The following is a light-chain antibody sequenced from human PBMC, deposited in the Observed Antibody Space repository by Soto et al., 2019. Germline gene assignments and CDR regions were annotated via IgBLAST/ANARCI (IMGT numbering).Light chain of an antibody. J-gene: IGKJ5*01. CDR1: HSVSSSY. Sequence: EIVLTQSPGTLSLSPGERATLSCRASHSVSSSYLAWYQQKPGQAPRLLIYDAYNRATGIPPRFSGSGSGTDFTLTISSLEPEDSAVYYCQQRHMWPITFGQGTRLEI. CDR2: DAY. CDR3: QQRHMWPIT. V-gene: IGKV3D-20*02.